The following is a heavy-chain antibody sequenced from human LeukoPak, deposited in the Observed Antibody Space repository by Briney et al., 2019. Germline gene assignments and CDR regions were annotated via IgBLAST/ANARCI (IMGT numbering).Heavy chain of an antibody. J-gene: IGHJ5*02. CDR2: INTNTGSP. V-gene: IGHV7-4-1*02. Sequence: ASVKVSCKASGYSFSDFAVNWVRQAPGQGLEWMGWINTNTGSPTYAQGFTGRFVFSLDTSVNTAYLQINILKADDTAIYYCARETAMASNWFDPWGQGTLVTVSS. CDR1: GYSFSDFA. D-gene: IGHD2-21*02. CDR3: ARETAMASNWFDP.